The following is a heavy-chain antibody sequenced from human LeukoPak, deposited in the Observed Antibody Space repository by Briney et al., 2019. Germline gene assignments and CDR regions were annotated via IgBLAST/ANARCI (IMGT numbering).Heavy chain of an antibody. CDR2: IVLGSGET. V-gene: IGHV1-58*02. CDR3: AREVVADSGYSYGLDY. Sequence: GASVKVSCKASGFTFSSSGMQWVRQARGQGLEWIGWIVLGSGETKFARKFQDRVSIIRDMSTSTAYMELNRLRSDDTAVYYCAREVVADSGYSYGLDYWGQGTLVTVSS. D-gene: IGHD5-18*01. J-gene: IGHJ4*02. CDR1: GFTFSSSG.